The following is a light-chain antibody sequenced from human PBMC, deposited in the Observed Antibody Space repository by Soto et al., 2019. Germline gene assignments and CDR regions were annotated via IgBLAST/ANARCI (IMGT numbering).Light chain of an antibody. V-gene: IGKV1-5*03. Sequence: DIQMTQSPSTLSGSVGDRVTITCRAIQTISSWLDWYQQKPGKAPKLLIYKASSLESGVPSRFSGSGSGTEFTLTISSLQPDDFATYYCQQYNSYSPTWTFGQGTKVDIK. CDR2: KAS. CDR3: QQYNSYSPTWT. CDR1: QTISSW. J-gene: IGKJ1*01.